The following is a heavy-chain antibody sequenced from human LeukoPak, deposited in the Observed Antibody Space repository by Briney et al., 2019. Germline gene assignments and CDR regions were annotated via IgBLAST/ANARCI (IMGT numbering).Heavy chain of an antibody. J-gene: IGHJ6*02. CDR2: TYYSGSA. CDR3: ARDEMGDV. V-gene: IGHV4-59*01. D-gene: IGHD2-8*01. CDR1: GGSISGYY. Sequence: SETLSLTCTVSGGSISGYYWSWIRQPPGKGLEWIGYTYYSGSAYYNPSLKSRVTISVDTSKNQFSLKLNSVTAADTAVYYCARDEMGDVWGQGTTVTVSS.